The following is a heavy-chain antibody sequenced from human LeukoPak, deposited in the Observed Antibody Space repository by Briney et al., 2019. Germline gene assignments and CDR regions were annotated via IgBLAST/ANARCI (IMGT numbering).Heavy chain of an antibody. CDR1: GGSISSYY. CDR3: ARGRLRYYYYGMDV. J-gene: IGHJ6*02. CDR2: IYYSGST. V-gene: IGHV4-59*01. D-gene: IGHD5-18*01. Sequence: SETLSLTCTVSGGSISSYYWSWIRQPPGKGLEWIGYIYYSGSTNYNPSPKSRVTISVDTSKNQFSLKLSSVTAADTAVYYCARGRLRYYYYGMDVWGQGTTVTVSS.